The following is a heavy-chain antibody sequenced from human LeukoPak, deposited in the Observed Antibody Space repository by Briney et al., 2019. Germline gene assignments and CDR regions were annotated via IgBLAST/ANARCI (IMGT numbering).Heavy chain of an antibody. CDR3: ASFKFGELFYYGMDV. J-gene: IGHJ6*02. CDR2: INPNSGGT. D-gene: IGHD3-10*01. Sequence: ASVKVSCKASGYTFTGYYMHWVRQAPGQGLEWMERINPNSGGTNYAQKFQGRVTMTRDTSISTAYMELSRLRSDDTAVYYCASFKFGELFYYGMDVWGQGTTVTVSS. CDR1: GYTFTGYY. V-gene: IGHV1-2*06.